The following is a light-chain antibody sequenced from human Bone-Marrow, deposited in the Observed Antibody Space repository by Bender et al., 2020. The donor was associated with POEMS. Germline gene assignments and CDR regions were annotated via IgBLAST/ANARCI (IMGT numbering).Light chain of an antibody. J-gene: IGLJ1*01. CDR3: CSYAGSYTLYV. CDR2: TNN. CDR1: SSNIGSNT. V-gene: IGLV1-44*01. Sequence: QSGLTQPPSASGTPGQTVTISCSGRSSNIGSNTVCWFQQFPGTAPKLLIYTNNQRSSGVPDRFSGSKSGNTASLTISGLQAEDEADYYCCSYAGSYTLYVFGTGTKVTVL.